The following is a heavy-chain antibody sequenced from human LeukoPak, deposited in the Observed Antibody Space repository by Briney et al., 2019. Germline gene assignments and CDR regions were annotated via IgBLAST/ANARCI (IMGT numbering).Heavy chain of an antibody. CDR3: ARDFDPGYSSSVGGE. CDR2: IWYDGSNK. Sequence: GRSLRLSCAASGFTFSSYGMHWVRQAPGKGLEWVAVIWYDGSNKYYADSVKGRFTISRDNSKNTLYLQMNSLRAEDTAVYYCARDFDPGYSSSVGGEWGQGTLVTVSS. CDR1: GFTFSSYG. V-gene: IGHV3-33*01. J-gene: IGHJ4*02. D-gene: IGHD6-6*01.